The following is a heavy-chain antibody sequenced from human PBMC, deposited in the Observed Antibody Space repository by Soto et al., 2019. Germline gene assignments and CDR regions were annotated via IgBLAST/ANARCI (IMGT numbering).Heavy chain of an antibody. V-gene: IGHV4-39*01. CDR1: GGSLSSSSYC. CDR3: ANLDYGDFGIDY. D-gene: IGHD4-17*01. J-gene: IGHJ4*02. Sequence: SETLSLTCTVSGGSLSSSSYCWVWIRQPPGKGLEWIGNIYYSGSTYYNPSLKSRVTISVDTSKNQFSLRLSSVTAADTAVYYCANLDYGDFGIDYWGQGTLVTVSS. CDR2: IYYSGST.